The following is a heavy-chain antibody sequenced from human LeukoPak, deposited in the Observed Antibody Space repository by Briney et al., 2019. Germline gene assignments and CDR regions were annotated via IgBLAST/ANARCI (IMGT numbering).Heavy chain of an antibody. V-gene: IGHV3-48*03. CDR2: ISSSGSTI. D-gene: IGHD6-13*01. J-gene: IGHJ4*02. Sequence: PEGALRLTCAASGFTFSSYEMNWVRQAPGKGLEWLSYISSSGSTIYYADSVKGRFTISRDNAKNSLYLQMNSLRAEDTAVYYCARVSSSWSPFDYWGQGTLVTVSS. CDR3: ARVSSSWSPFDY. CDR1: GFTFSSYE.